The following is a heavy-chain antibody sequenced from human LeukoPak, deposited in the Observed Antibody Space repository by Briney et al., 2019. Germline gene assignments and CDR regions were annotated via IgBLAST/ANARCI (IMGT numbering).Heavy chain of an antibody. Sequence: SGGSLRLSCAASGFTFSSYEMNWVRQAPGKGLEWVSYISSSGSTIYYADSVKGRFTISRDNAKNSLYLQMNSLRAEYTAVYYCARDVSPMIVEDAEGPWGQGTLVTVSS. CDR2: ISSSGSTI. J-gene: IGHJ4*02. D-gene: IGHD3-22*01. CDR1: GFTFSSYE. CDR3: ARDVSPMIVEDAEGP. V-gene: IGHV3-48*03.